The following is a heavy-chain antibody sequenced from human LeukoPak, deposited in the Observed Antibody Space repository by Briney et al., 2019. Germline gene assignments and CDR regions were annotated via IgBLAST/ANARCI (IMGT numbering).Heavy chain of an antibody. Sequence: PGGSLRLSCAASGFTFSSYSMNWVRQAPGKGLEWVSSISSSSSYIYYADSVKGRFTISRDNAKNSLYLQMNSQRAEDTAVYYCASPGLRPCQLLFHWGQGTLVTVSS. V-gene: IGHV3-21*01. CDR2: ISSSSSYI. CDR1: GFTFSSYS. CDR3: ASPGLRPCQLLFH. D-gene: IGHD2-2*01. J-gene: IGHJ4*02.